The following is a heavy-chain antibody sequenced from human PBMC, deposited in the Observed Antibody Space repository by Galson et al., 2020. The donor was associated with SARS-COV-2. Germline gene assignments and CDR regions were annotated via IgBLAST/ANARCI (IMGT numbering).Heavy chain of an antibody. V-gene: IGHV3-23*01. CDR2: ISDSGAST. J-gene: IGHJ4*02. D-gene: IGHD3-10*01. Sequence: GESLKISCAASGFTFNNRAMTWVRQAPGKGLEWVSGISDSGASTLYVDSVKGRFTISRDNSKHTVYLQMNNLRAEDAAVYYCALHLRASGSYYNAVDYWGQGTLVTVSS. CDR3: ALHLRASGSYYNAVDY. CDR1: GFTFNNRA.